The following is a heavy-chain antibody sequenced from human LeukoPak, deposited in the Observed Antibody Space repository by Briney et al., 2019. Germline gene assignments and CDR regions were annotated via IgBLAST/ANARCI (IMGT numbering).Heavy chain of an antibody. CDR2: INPNSGGT. D-gene: IGHD4-17*01. J-gene: IGHJ4*02. CDR3: AREGSTVTTEY. V-gene: IGHV1-2*02. CDR1: GYTFTGYF. Sequence: GASVKVSCTASGYTFTGYFLHWVRQAPGQGLEWMGWINPNSGGTTYSQKFQGRVTMVRDTSISTAYMELYRLRSDDTAVYYCAREGSTVTTEYWGQGTLVTVSS.